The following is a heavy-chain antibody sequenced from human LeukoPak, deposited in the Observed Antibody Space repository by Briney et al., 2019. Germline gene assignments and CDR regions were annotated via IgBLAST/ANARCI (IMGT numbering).Heavy chain of an antibody. J-gene: IGHJ4*02. CDR3: AKDLATSGWYALGY. Sequence: SETLSLTCAVYGGSFSGYYWSWIRQPPGKGLEWIGEINHSGSTNYNPSLKSRVTISVDTSKNQFSLKLSSVTAADTAVYYCAKDLATSGWYALGYWGQGTLVTVSS. V-gene: IGHV4-34*01. CDR2: INHSGST. D-gene: IGHD6-19*01. CDR1: GGSFSGYY.